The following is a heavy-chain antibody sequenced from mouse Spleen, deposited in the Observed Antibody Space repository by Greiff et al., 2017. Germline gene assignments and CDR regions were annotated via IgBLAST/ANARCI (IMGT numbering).Heavy chain of an antibody. D-gene: IGHD2-3*01. CDR3: ARHVYDGYGAY. Sequence: EVKLVESGGDLVKPGGSLKLSCAASGFTFSSYGMSWVRQTPDKRLEWVATISSGGSYTYYPDSVKGRFTISRDNAKNTLYLQMSSLKSEDTAMYYCARHVYDGYGAYWGQGTLVTVSA. CDR1: GFTFSSYG. V-gene: IGHV5-6*02. J-gene: IGHJ3*01. CDR2: ISSGGSYT.